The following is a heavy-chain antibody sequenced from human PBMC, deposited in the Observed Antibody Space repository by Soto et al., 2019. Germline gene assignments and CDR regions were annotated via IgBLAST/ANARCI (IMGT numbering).Heavy chain of an antibody. CDR2: MYCDDDK. D-gene: IGHD3-10*01. Sequence: GPPLVHPTHTLTLPCTLSGFPLTPNVVVAAWVRQRPVRALEWLGLMYCDDDKRYNPSLRSRLTITKDTSKSQVVFTMTNMDPMDTATYFCAHKGFYYGNFFDPCGQGTLVAVSS. CDR3: AHKGFYYGNFFDP. J-gene: IGHJ5*02. CDR1: GFPLTPNVVV. V-gene: IGHV2-5*02.